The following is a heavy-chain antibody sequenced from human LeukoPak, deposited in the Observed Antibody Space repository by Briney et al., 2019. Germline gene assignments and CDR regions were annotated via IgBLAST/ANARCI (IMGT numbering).Heavy chain of an antibody. Sequence: GGSARLSCAPSGFTLTRHSISGVRHPPGEGLEWVAAIIPSGDSTTYRDSVKGQFNLSRDNSRNRLYLQMKTLTVEDTARYYSARRFLTGGVRDFFDFWGEGALV. CDR2: IIPSGDST. V-gene: IGHV3-23*01. D-gene: IGHD3-3*01. CDR1: GFTLTRHS. J-gene: IGHJ4*02. CDR3: ARRFLTGGVRDFFDF.